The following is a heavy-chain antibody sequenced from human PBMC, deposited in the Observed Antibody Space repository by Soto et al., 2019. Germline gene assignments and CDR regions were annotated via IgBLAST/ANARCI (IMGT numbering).Heavy chain of an antibody. CDR2: IYQTGTT. J-gene: IGHJ5*02. CDR3: ARAVFCTDGFCFPTWLDP. Sequence: HLQLQESGSGLVNPSETLSLTCTVSGDSINSDGHSWGWIRQPPGEALEGIGYIYQTGTTKYTPSLSSLVSTSADRSKNQFSLHLTSVTAADTAVYYCARAVFCTDGFCFPTWLDPWGQGILVTVSS. V-gene: IGHV4-30-2*01. D-gene: IGHD2-8*01. CDR1: GDSINSDGHS.